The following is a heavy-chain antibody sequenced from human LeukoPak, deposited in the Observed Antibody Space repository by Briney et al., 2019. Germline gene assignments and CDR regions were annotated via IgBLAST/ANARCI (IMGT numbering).Heavy chain of an antibody. Sequence: SETLSLTCTVSGGSISSYYWSWIRQPPGKGLEWIGYIYYSGSTNYNPSLKSRVTISVDTSKNQFSLKLSSVTAADTAVYYCARTRYSGFIGLDYRGQGTLVTVSS. V-gene: IGHV4-59*01. D-gene: IGHD5-12*01. CDR2: IYYSGST. J-gene: IGHJ4*02. CDR3: ARTRYSGFIGLDY. CDR1: GGSISSYY.